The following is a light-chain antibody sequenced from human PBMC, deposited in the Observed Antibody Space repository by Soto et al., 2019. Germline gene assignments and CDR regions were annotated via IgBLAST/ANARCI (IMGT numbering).Light chain of an antibody. J-gene: IGKJ1*01. CDR3: QQYNSYWT. CDR2: AAS. CDR1: QAIRTA. V-gene: IGKV1-17*02. Sequence: DIQMTQSPSSLSASVGDRVTITCRASQAIRTALGWYQQKPGKVPKLLIYAASILQSGVPSRFSGNGSGTDFALTINNVQPEDCATYYCQQYNSYWTFGLGTKVDI.